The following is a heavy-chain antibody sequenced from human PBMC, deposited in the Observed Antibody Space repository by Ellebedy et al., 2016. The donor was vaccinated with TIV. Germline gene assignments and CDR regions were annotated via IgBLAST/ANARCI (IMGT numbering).Heavy chain of an antibody. J-gene: IGHJ4*02. V-gene: IGHV3-7*01. D-gene: IGHD6-13*01. CDR3: AGPAAVGTKAFDY. CDR1: GLTFSRFW. CDR2: INQDGSAG. Sequence: GESLKISCAASGLTFSRFWMIWVRQAPGKGLEWVANINQDGSAGYYVDSVKGRFPISRDNAKNSLYLQMKSLRAEDTAVYYCAGPAAVGTKAFDYWGQGTLVTVSS.